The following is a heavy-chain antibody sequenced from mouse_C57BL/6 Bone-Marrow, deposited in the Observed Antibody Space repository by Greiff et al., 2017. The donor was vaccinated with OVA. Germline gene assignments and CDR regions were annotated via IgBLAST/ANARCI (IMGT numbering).Heavy chain of an antibody. CDR1: GFNIKDDY. CDR3: TSYYVYYAMDY. J-gene: IGHJ4*01. V-gene: IGHV14-4*01. D-gene: IGHD1-1*01. CDR2: IDPENGDT. Sequence: EVQLVESGAELVRPGASVKLSCTASGFNIKDDYMHWVKQRPEQGLEWIGWIDPENGDTEYASKFQGKATRTADTSSNTAYLQLSSLTSEDTAVYYCTSYYVYYAMDYWGQGTSVTVSS.